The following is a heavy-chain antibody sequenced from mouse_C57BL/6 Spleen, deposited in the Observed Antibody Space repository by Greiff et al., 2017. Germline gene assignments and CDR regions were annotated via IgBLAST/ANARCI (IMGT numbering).Heavy chain of an antibody. V-gene: IGHV5-12*01. Sequence: EVKVVESGGGLVQPGGSLKLSCAASGFTFSDYYMYWVRQTPEKRLEWVAYISNGGGSTYYPDTVKGRFTITRDNAKNTPYLQMSRPQSEDTAMYYSARHGYGTPFDYWGQGTTLTVSS. CDR2: ISNGGGST. D-gene: IGHD2-10*02. CDR3: ARHGYGTPFDY. CDR1: GFTFSDYY. J-gene: IGHJ2*01.